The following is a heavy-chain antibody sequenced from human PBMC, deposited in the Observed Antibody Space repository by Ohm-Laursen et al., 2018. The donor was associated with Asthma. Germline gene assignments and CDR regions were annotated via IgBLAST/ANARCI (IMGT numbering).Heavy chain of an antibody. D-gene: IGHD6-13*01. Sequence: SLRLSCAASGFTFSSYGMHWVRQAPGKGLKWVAGIWYDGSNKYFADSVKGRFTISRGNSKNTLYLQMNSLRPEDTAVYYCAREYASSWYPCFDYWGQGTLVTVSP. J-gene: IGHJ4*02. CDR1: GFTFSSYG. V-gene: IGHV3-33*01. CDR3: AREYASSWYPCFDY. CDR2: IWYDGSNK.